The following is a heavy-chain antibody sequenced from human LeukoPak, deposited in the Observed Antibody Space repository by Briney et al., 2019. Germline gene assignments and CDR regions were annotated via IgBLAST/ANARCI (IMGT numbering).Heavy chain of an antibody. J-gene: IGHJ3*02. CDR2: IIPIFGTP. D-gene: IGHD2-21*01. CDR1: GGSFRRFA. V-gene: IGHV1-69*06. CDR3: ARDAVISPDAFDI. Sequence: SVKVSCKASGGSFRRFAISWVRQAPGQGLEWMGGIIPIFGTPNYAKKFQGRVTITADKSTTTAYMELSSLRSEDTAVYYCARDAVISPDAFDIWGQGTMVTVSS.